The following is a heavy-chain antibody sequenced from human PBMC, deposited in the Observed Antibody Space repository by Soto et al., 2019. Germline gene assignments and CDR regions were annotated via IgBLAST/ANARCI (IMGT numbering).Heavy chain of an antibody. CDR3: ARDLKSAATINYYYYYGMHX. CDR2: IAYDGSNK. J-gene: IGHJ6*02. Sequence: QPWGSLRLSCAASGFTFSSCAMHWVRQAPGKGLEWVAFIAYDGSNKYYAYSVKGRFTISTENSKNTLYLQMNSLRAEDTAVYYCARDLKSAATINYYYYYGMHXWGQGTTLTVS. CDR1: GFTFSSCA. D-gene: IGHD2-15*01. V-gene: IGHV3-30-3*01.